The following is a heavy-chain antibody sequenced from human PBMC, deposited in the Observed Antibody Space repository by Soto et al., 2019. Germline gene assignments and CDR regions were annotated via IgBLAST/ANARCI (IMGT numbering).Heavy chain of an antibody. CDR3: ARGAPDYGDYAHFLFQH. V-gene: IGHV4-30-2*01. J-gene: IGHJ1*01. CDR1: GGSISSGVYS. Sequence: PSRTLYLTCAVSGGSISSGVYSWSWIRQPPGKGLEWIGYIYHSGSTYYNPSLKSRVTISVDRSKNQFSLKLSSVTAADTAVYYCARGAPDYGDYAHFLFQHWGQGTLVPVSS. CDR2: IYHSGST. D-gene: IGHD4-17*01.